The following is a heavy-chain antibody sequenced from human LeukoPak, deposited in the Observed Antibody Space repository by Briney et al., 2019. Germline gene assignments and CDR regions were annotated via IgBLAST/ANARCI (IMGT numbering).Heavy chain of an antibody. CDR2: ISSSSSYI. V-gene: IGHV3-21*01. J-gene: IGHJ5*02. D-gene: IGHD6-13*01. Sequence: PGGSLRLSCAASGFTFSSYSMNWVRQAPGKGLEWVSSISSSSSYIYYADSVKGRFTITSDNAKNSVYLQMNSLRVEDTAVYYFARENCSSWVRNWFDPWGQGTLVNLSS. CDR3: ARENCSSWVRNWFDP. CDR1: GFTFSSYS.